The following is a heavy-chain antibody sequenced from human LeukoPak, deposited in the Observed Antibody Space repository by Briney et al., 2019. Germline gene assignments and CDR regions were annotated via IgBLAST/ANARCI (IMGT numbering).Heavy chain of an antibody. V-gene: IGHV4-39*07. Sequence: ASETLSLTCTVSGGSISSSSYYWGWIRQPPGKGLEWIGSIYYSGSTYYNPSLKSRVTISVDTSKNQFSLKLSSVTAADTAVYYCARGERRIIHDSSGYPRNYFDYWGQGTLVTVSS. CDR1: GGSISSSSYY. J-gene: IGHJ4*02. CDR2: IYYSGST. CDR3: ARGERRIIHDSSGYPRNYFDY. D-gene: IGHD3-22*01.